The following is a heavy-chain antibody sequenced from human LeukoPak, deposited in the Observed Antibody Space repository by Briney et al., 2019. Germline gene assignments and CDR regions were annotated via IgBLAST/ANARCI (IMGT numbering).Heavy chain of an antibody. CDR2: INPNSGGT. CDR3: ARSRDGYNFLPYYFDY. D-gene: IGHD5-24*01. V-gene: IGHV1-2*02. Sequence: GASVKVSCKASGYTFTGYYMHWVRQAPGQGLEWMGWINPNSGGTNYAQKFQGRVTMTRDTSIATAYMELTRLRSDDTAVYYCARSRDGYNFLPYYFDYWGQGTLVTVSS. J-gene: IGHJ4*02. CDR1: GYTFTGYY.